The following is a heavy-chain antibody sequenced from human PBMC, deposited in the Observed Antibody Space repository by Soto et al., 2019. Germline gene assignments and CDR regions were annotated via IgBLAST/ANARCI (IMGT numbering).Heavy chain of an antibody. J-gene: IGHJ1*01. V-gene: IGHV4-39*01. CDR3: ARHTPAISISEH. Sequence: QLQLQESGPGLVKPSETLSLTCTVSGGSISSSSYYWGWIRQPPGKGLEWIGSIYYRGSTYYHPYRKSRAXXXVXTSNTQYSRKLSSVTAADTAVYYRARHTPAISISEHWRQGTLATVSS. CDR2: IYYRGST. D-gene: IGHD2-15*01. CDR1: GGSISSSSYY.